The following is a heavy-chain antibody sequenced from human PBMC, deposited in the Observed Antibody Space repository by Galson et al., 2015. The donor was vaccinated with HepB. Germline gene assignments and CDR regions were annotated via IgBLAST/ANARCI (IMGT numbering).Heavy chain of an antibody. CDR1: GYTFTSYA. CDR2: INAGNGNT. Sequence: SVKVSCKASGYTFTSYAMHWVRQAPGQRLEWMGWINAGNGNTKYSQKFQGRVTITRDTSASTAYMELSSLRSEDTAVYYCARYPIAYSSSWYGFDYWGQGTLVTVSS. D-gene: IGHD6-13*01. CDR3: ARYPIAYSSSWYGFDY. V-gene: IGHV1-3*01. J-gene: IGHJ4*02.